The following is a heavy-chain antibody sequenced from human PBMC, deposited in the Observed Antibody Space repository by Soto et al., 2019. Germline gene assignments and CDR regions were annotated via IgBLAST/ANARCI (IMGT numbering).Heavy chain of an antibody. CDR3: ARYGDYVVY. Sequence: PSETLSLTCAVYGGSFSGYYCSWIRQPPGKGLEWIGEINHSGSTNYNPSLKSRVTISVDTSKNQFSLKLSSVTAADTAVYYCARYGDYVVYWGQGTLVTVSS. D-gene: IGHD4-17*01. CDR2: INHSGST. CDR1: GGSFSGYY. V-gene: IGHV4-34*01. J-gene: IGHJ4*02.